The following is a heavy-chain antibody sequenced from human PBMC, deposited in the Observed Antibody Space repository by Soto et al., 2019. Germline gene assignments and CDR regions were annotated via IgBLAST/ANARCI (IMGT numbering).Heavy chain of an antibody. J-gene: IGHJ6*02. V-gene: IGHV4-34*01. CDR3: ARRLGGMDV. Sequence: LSLPCAVYGGSFSGYYWSWIRQPPGKGLEWIGEINHSGSTNYNPSLKSRVTISVDTSKNQFSLKLSSVTAADTAVYYCARRLGGMDVWGQGTTVTVSS. CDR2: INHSGST. CDR1: GGSFSGYY.